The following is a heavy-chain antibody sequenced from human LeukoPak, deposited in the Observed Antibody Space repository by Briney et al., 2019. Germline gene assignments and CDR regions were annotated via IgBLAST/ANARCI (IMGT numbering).Heavy chain of an antibody. CDR2: IYTSEST. CDR3: ARAYFYDSSGYSV. D-gene: IGHD3-22*01. Sequence: SETLSLTCTVSGGSISNYYWSWIRQPAGKGLEWTGHIYTSESTNYNPSLKSRVTMSVDTSKKQFSLKLSSVTAADTAVYYCARAYFYDSSGYSVWGQGTLVTVSS. V-gene: IGHV4-4*07. J-gene: IGHJ4*02. CDR1: GGSISNYY.